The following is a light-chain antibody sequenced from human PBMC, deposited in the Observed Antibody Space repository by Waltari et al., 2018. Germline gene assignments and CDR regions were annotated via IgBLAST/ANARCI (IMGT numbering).Light chain of an antibody. J-gene: IGLJ1*01. CDR1: RLRSYY. CDR2: GKN. V-gene: IGLV3-19*01. Sequence: SSELTQDPAVSVALGQTVRITCQGARLRSYYASWYQQKPGQAPLFVIYGKNNRPSGIPDRFSGSSSGDTVTLTITGAQAEDEADYYCNSRDSSGNHLVFGPGTKVTVL. CDR3: NSRDSSGNHLV.